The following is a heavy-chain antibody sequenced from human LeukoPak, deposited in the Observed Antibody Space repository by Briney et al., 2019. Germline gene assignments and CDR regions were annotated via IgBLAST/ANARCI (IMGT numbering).Heavy chain of an antibody. J-gene: IGHJ4*02. Sequence: GGSLRLSCAASGFTFSSYGMHWVRQAPGKGLEWVAVIWYDGSNKYYADSVKGRFTISRDNSKNTLYLQMNSLRAEDTAVYYCARDRRDGYNYFVYWGQGTLVTVSS. D-gene: IGHD5-24*01. V-gene: IGHV3-33*08. CDR2: IWYDGSNK. CDR1: GFTFSSYG. CDR3: ARDRRDGYNYFVY.